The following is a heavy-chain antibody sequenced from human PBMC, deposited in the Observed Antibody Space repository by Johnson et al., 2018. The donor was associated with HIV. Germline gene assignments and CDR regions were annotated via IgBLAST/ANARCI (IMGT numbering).Heavy chain of an antibody. Sequence: VYLVESGGGLVQPGGSLRLSCAASGFTFSSYDMHWVRQATGKGLEWVSAIGTAGDTYYPGSVKGRFTISRENAKNSLYLQMNSLRAGDTAVYYCARELEGDYAFDIWGQGTMVTVSS. CDR2: IGTAGDT. D-gene: IGHD3-10*01. J-gene: IGHJ3*02. V-gene: IGHV3-13*01. CDR1: GFTFSSYD. CDR3: ARELEGDYAFDI.